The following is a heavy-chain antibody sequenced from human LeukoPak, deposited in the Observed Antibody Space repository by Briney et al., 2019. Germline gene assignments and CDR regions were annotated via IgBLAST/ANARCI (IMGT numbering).Heavy chain of an antibody. CDR3: AREGRYSSGWYARTFDY. D-gene: IGHD6-19*01. V-gene: IGHV4-34*01. CDR2: INHSGGT. Sequence: PSETLSLTCAVYGGSFSGYYWSWIRQPPGKGLEWIGEINHSGGTNYNPSLKSRVTISVDTSKNQFSLKLSSVTAADTAVYYCAREGRYSSGWYARTFDYWGQGTLVTVSS. J-gene: IGHJ4*02. CDR1: GGSFSGYY.